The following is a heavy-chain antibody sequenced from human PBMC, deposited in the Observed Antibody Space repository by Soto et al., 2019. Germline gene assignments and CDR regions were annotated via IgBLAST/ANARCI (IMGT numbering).Heavy chain of an antibody. V-gene: IGHV3-74*01. CDR1: GFTFSNYW. CDR2: TKSDGSGT. J-gene: IGHJ6*04. CDR3: ARGGFDDGQGRMDV. Sequence: EVQLVESGGGLLQPGGSLTLSCTASGFTFSNYWLHWVRQAPGKGLVWVSRTKSDGSGTTYTDAVNGRFTISRDNAYNTLYVQMSDLRAEVTSVYYCARGGFDDGQGRMDVWGKGTTVIVSS. D-gene: IGHD3-10*01.